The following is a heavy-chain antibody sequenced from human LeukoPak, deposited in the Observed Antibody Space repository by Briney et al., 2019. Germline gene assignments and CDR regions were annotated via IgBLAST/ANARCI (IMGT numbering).Heavy chain of an antibody. Sequence: IGWVRXXPGKGLEWMGIIYPGDSRTRYSPSFQGQVTISADKSISTAYLQWSSLKASDTAMYYCARHVGSGIVGATGDYWGQGTLVTVSS. J-gene: IGHJ4*02. D-gene: IGHD1-26*01. CDR2: IYPGDSRT. CDR3: ARHVGSGIVGATGDY. V-gene: IGHV5-51*01.